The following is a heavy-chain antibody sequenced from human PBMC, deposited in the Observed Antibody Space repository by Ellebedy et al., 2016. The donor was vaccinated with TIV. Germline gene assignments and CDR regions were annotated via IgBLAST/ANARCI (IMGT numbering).Heavy chain of an antibody. CDR2: MNPNSGNT. CDR3: ARGFSLNSGYYNYFGS. J-gene: IGHJ5*01. Sequence: ASVKVSXXASGYTFTSYDINWVRQATGQGLEWMGWMNPNSGNTGYAQKFQGRVTMTRNTSISTAYMELSSLRSEDTAVYFCARGFSLNSGYYNYFGSWGQGTLVTVSS. D-gene: IGHD3-22*01. V-gene: IGHV1-8*01. CDR1: GYTFTSYD.